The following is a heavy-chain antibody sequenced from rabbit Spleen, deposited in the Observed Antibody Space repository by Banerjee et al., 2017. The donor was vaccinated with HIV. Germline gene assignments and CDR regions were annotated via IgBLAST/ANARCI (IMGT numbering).Heavy chain of an antibody. V-gene: IGHV1S45*01. CDR1: GFSFSSYW. Sequence: QEQLEESGGDLVKPEGSLTLTCTASGFSFSSYWMWWVRQAPGKGLEWIACIVAGSSGSTYYANWAKGRFTISKTSSTTVTLQMTRLTAADTATYFCARDSSSSFSSYGMDLWGPGTLVTVS. CDR3: ARDSSSSFSSYGMDL. D-gene: IGHD1-1*01. J-gene: IGHJ6*01. CDR2: IVAGSSGST.